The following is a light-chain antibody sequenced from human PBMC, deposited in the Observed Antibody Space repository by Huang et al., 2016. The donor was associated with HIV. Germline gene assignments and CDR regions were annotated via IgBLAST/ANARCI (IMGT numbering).Light chain of an antibody. CDR1: QSVGTY. CDR2: SAS. Sequence: IQMTQSPTSLSASVGDSVYISCRTSQSVGTYLNWYQQKPGKAPKLLISSASTLHSGVPSRFSGGGSGTVFTLTIRGLQFDDFATYFCQQSYGALSSFGPGTRL. V-gene: IGKV1-39*01. CDR3: QQSYGALSS. J-gene: IGKJ5*01.